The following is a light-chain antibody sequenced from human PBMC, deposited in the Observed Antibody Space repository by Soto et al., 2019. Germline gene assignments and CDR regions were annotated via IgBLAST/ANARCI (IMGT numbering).Light chain of an antibody. J-gene: IGKJ3*01. CDR2: DAS. CDR3: QQRRSRALT. Sequence: EIVLTQSPATLSLSPGERATLSCRASQSVTSYSAWYQQRPAQTPRLLIYDASNRDTGIPARLSGSVSGTDFTHSISSLEPEDFAVYYRQQRRSRALTLGPETKLDIK. CDR1: QSVTSY. V-gene: IGKV3-11*01.